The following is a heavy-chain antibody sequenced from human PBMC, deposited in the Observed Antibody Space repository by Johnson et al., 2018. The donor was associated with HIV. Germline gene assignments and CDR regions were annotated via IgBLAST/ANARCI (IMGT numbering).Heavy chain of an antibody. V-gene: IGHV3-15*01. J-gene: IGHJ3*02. CDR3: AREGQEFNDAFDI. Sequence: VQLVESGGYVVRPGGSLRLSCAASGFTFSNAWMSWVRQAPGKGLEWVGRIKSKTDGGTTDYAAPVKGRFTISRDDSKNTLYLQMNSLKTEDTAVYYCAREGQEFNDAFDIWGQGTMVTVSS. CDR2: IKSKTDGGTT. D-gene: IGHD3-10*01. CDR1: GFTFSNAW.